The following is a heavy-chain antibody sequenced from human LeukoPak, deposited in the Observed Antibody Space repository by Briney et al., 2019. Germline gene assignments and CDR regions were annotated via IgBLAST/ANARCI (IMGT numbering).Heavy chain of an antibody. D-gene: IGHD3-16*01. CDR2: ISRGASYT. J-gene: IGHJ4*02. Sequence: GESLKISFKGSGYPFTSYWIGWVRPMPGKGLEWMGIISRGASYTRYSPSFQGQVTISADKSINTAYLQWSSLKASDTAMYFCARGDDLLLLDYWGQGTLVTVSS. CDR1: GYPFTSYW. CDR3: ARGDDLLLLDY. V-gene: IGHV5-51*01.